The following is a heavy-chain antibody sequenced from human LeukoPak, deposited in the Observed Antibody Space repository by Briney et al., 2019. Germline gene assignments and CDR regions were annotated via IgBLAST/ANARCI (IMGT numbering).Heavy chain of an antibody. D-gene: IGHD3-10*01. J-gene: IGHJ4*02. V-gene: IGHV3-23*01. CDR3: ARDWRSQGKDTSGSYYAPLDY. CDR1: GFAFSSYA. CDR2: IHDDGGTS. Sequence: GGSLRLSCEASGFAFSSYAMSWLRRAPGKGLEWVSTIHDDGGTSYYADCVKGRFTISRDNSRNTLNLQMNGVSAEDTALYYCARDWRSQGKDTSGSYYAPLDYWGQGTQVTVSS.